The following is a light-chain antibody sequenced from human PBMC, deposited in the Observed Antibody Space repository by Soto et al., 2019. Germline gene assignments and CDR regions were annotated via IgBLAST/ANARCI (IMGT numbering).Light chain of an antibody. J-gene: IGKJ3*01. V-gene: IGKV3-15*01. CDR1: QSVGNN. CDR2: GAS. CDR3: QQYNKWPLFT. Sequence: EILMTQSPATLSVSPGERATLSCRASQSVGNNLAWYQQRPAQAPRLLIYGASTRATGIPARFSGSGSGTEFTLTINSLPSEDFALYYCQQYNKWPLFTFGPGTRVDI.